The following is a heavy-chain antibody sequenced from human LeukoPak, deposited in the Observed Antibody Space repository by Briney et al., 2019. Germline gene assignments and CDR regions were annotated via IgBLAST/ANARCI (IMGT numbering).Heavy chain of an antibody. D-gene: IGHD1-26*01. CDR3: ARGQGYSGSYYYFDY. J-gene: IGHJ4*02. CDR2: INPNSGGT. CDR1: GYTFTGYY. Sequence: GASVKVSCKASGYTFTGYYRHWVRHAPGQGLEWMGWINPNSGGTNYAQKFQGRVTMTRDTSIITAYMELSRLRSDDTAVYYCARGQGYSGSYYYFDYWGQGTLVTVSS. V-gene: IGHV1-2*02.